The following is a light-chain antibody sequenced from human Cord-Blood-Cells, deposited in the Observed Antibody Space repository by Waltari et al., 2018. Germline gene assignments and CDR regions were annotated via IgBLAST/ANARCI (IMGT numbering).Light chain of an antibody. Sequence: QSALTQPASVSGSPGQSITISCTGTSSDVGSYNLVSWYQQHPGKAPNLMIYEVSKRPAGVSKRFSGSKSGNTASLTISGLQAEDEADYYCCSYAGSSTWVFGGGTKLTVL. CDR1: SSDVGSYNL. CDR3: CSYAGSSTWV. V-gene: IGLV2-23*02. CDR2: EVS. J-gene: IGLJ3*02.